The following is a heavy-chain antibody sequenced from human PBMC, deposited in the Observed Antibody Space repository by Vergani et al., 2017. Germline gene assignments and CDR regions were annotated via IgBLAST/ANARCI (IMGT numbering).Heavy chain of an antibody. CDR3: SRVDRGYDCGYYYYYMDV. CDR1: GFTFSSYS. D-gene: IGHD5-12*01. J-gene: IGHJ6*03. V-gene: IGHV3-48*02. Sequence: EVQLVESGGGLVQPGGSLRLSCAASGFTFSSYSMNWVRQAPGKGLEWVSYISSSSSTIYYADSVEGRFTISRDNAKNSLYLQRNSLRDEDTAVYYCSRVDRGYDCGYYYYYMDVWGKGTTVTVSS. CDR2: ISSSSSTI.